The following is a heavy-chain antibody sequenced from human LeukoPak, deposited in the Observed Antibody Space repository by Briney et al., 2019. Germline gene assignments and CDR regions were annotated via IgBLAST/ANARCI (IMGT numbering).Heavy chain of an antibody. CDR1: GFTFSSYG. V-gene: IGHV3-30*02. CDR3: AKDEYSYSLRVPMIPPPYYYYMDV. Sequence: GGSLRLSCAASGFTFSSYGMHWVRQAPGKGLEWVAFIRYDGSNKYYADSVKGRFTISRDNSKNTLYLQMNSLRAEDTAVYYCAKDEYSYSLRVPMIPPPYYYYMDVWGKGTTVTVSS. J-gene: IGHJ6*03. CDR2: IRYDGSNK. D-gene: IGHD5-18*01.